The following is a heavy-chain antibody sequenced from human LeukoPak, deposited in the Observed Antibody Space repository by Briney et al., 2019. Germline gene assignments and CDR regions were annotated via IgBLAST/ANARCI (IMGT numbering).Heavy chain of an antibody. Sequence: GGSLRLSCAVSGFTVSSNYISWVRQAPGKGLGWVSVIYSGGSTYYADSVKGRFTISRDNSKNTLYLQMNSLRAEDTAVYYCARDSYYYDGSGYYLDTQYSWGQGTLVTVSS. V-gene: IGHV3-66*02. CDR1: GFTVSSNY. CDR2: IYSGGST. CDR3: ARDSYYYDGSGYYLDTQYS. D-gene: IGHD3-22*01. J-gene: IGHJ5*02.